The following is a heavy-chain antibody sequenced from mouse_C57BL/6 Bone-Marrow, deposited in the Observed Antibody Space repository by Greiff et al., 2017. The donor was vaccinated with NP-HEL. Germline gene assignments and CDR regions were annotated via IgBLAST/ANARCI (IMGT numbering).Heavy chain of an antibody. V-gene: IGHV1-64*01. Sequence: QVQLQQSGAELVKPGASVKLSCKASGYTFTSYWMHWVKQRPGQGLEWIGMIHPNSGSTNYNEKFKSKATLTVDKSSSTAYMQLSSLTSEDSAVYYCARSVGSSFYYFDYWGQGTTLTVSS. CDR2: IHPNSGST. D-gene: IGHD1-1*01. CDR1: GYTFTSYW. J-gene: IGHJ2*01. CDR3: ARSVGSSFYYFDY.